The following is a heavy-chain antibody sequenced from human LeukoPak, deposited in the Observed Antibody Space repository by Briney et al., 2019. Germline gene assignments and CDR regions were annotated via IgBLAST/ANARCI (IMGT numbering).Heavy chain of an antibody. V-gene: IGHV4-30-2*01. CDR2: IYHSGST. J-gene: IGHJ2*01. Sequence: PSQTLSLTCAVSGGSISSGGYSWSWIRQPPGKGLEWIGYIYHSGSTYYNPSLKSRVTISVDRSKNQFSLKLSSVTAADTAVYFCARASSLLYYGSGRPYWYFDLWGRGTLVTVSS. D-gene: IGHD3-10*01. CDR1: GGSISSGGYS. CDR3: ARASSLLYYGSGRPYWYFDL.